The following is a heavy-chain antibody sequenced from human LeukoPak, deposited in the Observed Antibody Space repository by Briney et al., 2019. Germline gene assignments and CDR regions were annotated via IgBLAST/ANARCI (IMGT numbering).Heavy chain of an antibody. V-gene: IGHV3-66*01. CDR3: ARALPASSHTSFDY. CDR2: IYSDDTT. D-gene: IGHD2-2*01. J-gene: IGHJ4*02. Sequence: GSLRLSCAASAFTVSSNYMSWVRQAPGKGLEWVSIIYSDDTTYYADSVKGRFTISRDNSKNTVYLQMNSLRAEDTAVYYCARALPASSHTSFDYWGQGTLVTVSS. CDR1: AFTVSSNY.